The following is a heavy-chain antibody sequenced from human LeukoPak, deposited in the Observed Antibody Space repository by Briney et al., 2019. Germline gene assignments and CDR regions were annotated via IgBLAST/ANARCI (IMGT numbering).Heavy chain of an antibody. V-gene: IGHV3-33*01. Sequence: GGSLRLSCAASEFIFSSYGMHWVRQDPGKGLEWVASLWYEGTNKYHADSVKGRFTISRDNSQSTLYLQMNSLRAEDTAVYYCARARNNYDSSGYSALDYWGQGTLVSVSS. CDR2: LWYEGTNK. J-gene: IGHJ4*02. CDR3: ARARNNYDSSGYSALDY. CDR1: EFIFSSYG. D-gene: IGHD3-22*01.